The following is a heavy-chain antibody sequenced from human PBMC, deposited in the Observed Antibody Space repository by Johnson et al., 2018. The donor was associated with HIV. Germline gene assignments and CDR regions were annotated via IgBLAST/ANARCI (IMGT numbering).Heavy chain of an antibody. CDR2: ISYDGSNK. CDR3: ARARIGNDDDAFDV. V-gene: IGHV3-30-3*01. CDR1: GFTFSSYA. D-gene: IGHD1-1*01. Sequence: QVQLVESGGGVVQPGRSLRLSCAASGFTFSSYAMHWVRQAPGKGLEWVAVISYDGSNKYYADSVKGRFTISRDNSKNTLYLQMNSLRAEDTAVYYCARARIGNDDDAFDVSGQGTMVTVSS. J-gene: IGHJ3*01.